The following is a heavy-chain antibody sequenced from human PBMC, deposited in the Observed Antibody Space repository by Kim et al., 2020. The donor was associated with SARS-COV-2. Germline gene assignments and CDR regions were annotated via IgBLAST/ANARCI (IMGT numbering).Heavy chain of an antibody. CDR2: ST. J-gene: IGHJ4*02. D-gene: IGHD7-27*01. V-gene: IGHV3-64D*09. CDR3: VKLGFSDGLN. Sequence: STYYSDSVTCRFTISRDNSKNTLYLQMSSLRAEDTAVYYCVKLGFSDGLNWGQGTLVTVSS.